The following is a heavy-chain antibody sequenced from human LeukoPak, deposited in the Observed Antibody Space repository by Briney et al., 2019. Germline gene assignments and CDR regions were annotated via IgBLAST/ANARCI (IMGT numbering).Heavy chain of an antibody. J-gene: IGHJ4*02. CDR1: KFTVSSNY. D-gene: IGHD2-8*01. CDR2: LYSGGIR. Sequence: PGGSLRLSCASSKFTVSSNYMSWGRQAPRKGLDWGSVLYSGGIRYYAGSVKGRFPISRDSSKNTLYLQMNYLLPEDTAVYYCASGDCTNGICPDYWGQGIQVTVSS. CDR3: ASGDCTNGICPDY. V-gene: IGHV3-66*02.